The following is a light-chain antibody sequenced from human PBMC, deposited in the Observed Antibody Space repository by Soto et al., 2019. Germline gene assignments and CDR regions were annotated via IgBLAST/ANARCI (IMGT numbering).Light chain of an antibody. CDR3: CSYAGSSTFYV. Sequence: QSALTQPASVSGSPGQSITISCTGTSSDVGSYNLVSWYQQHPGKAPKLMIYEGSKRPSGVSNRFSGSKPGNTASLTISGLQAEDEADYYCCSYAGSSTFYVFGTGTKLT. V-gene: IGLV2-23*01. CDR2: EGS. CDR1: SSDVGSYNL. J-gene: IGLJ1*01.